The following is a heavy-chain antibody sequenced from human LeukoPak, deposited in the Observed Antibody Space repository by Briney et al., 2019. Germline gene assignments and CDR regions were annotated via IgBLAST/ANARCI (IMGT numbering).Heavy chain of an antibody. V-gene: IGHV3-66*01. J-gene: IGHJ3*02. D-gene: IGHD5-18*01. Sequence: PGGSLRLSCAASGFTVSSNYMSWVRQAPGKGLEWVSVIYSGGSTYYADSVKGRFTISRDNSKNTLYLQMNSLRAEDTAVYYCARDSRGYSYADAFDIWGQGTMVTVSS. CDR1: GFTVSSNY. CDR2: IYSGGST. CDR3: ARDSRGYSYADAFDI.